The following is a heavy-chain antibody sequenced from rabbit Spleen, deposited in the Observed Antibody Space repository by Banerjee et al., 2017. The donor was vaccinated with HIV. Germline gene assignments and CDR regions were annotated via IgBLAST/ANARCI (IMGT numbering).Heavy chain of an antibody. V-gene: IGHV1S40*01. J-gene: IGHJ4*01. CDR3: ATNHYTGDFNL. CDR2: IDTGSVNNI. Sequence: QSLEESGGDLVKPGAALTLTCTASGFSFNYNDYMCWVRQAPGKGLEWIACIDTGSVNNIYYASWAKGRFAISKTSSTTVTLQMTSLTAADTATYFCATNHYTGDFNLWGQGTLVTVS. CDR1: GFSFNYNDY. D-gene: IGHD4-1*01.